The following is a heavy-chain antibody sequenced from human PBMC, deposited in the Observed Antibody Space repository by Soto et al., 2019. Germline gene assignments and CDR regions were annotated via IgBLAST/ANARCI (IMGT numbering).Heavy chain of an antibody. J-gene: IGHJ3*02. CDR3: ARGGGRIYCSGGSCRNDAFDI. CDR2: INAGNGNT. CDR1: GYTFTSYA. V-gene: IGHV1-3*01. Sequence: QVQLVQSGAEVKKPGASVKVSCKASGYTFTSYAMHWVRQAPGQRLEWMGWINAGNGNTKYSQKFQGRVTITRDTSASTAYMELSSLRSEDTAVYYCARGGGRIYCSGGSCRNDAFDIWGQGTMVTVSS. D-gene: IGHD2-15*01.